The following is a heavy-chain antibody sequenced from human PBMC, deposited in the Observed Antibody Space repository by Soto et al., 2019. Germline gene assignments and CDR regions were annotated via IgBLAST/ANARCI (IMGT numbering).Heavy chain of an antibody. J-gene: IGHJ3*02. CDR2: ISAYNGNT. CDR1: GYTFTSYG. CDR3: ARWNYYDSSGYNAFDI. D-gene: IGHD3-22*01. V-gene: IGHV1-18*01. Sequence: ASVKVSCKASGYTFTSYGISWVRQAPGQGLEWMGWISAYNGNTNFAQKLQDRLTMTTDTSTSTAYMELSSLRSEDTAVYYCARWNYYDSSGYNAFDIWGQGTMVTVSS.